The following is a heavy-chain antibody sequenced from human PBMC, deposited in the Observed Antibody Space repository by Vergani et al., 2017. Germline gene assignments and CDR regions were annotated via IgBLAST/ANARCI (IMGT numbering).Heavy chain of an antibody. J-gene: IGHJ4*02. V-gene: IGHV4-61*02. Sequence: QVQLQESGPGLVKPSQTLALTCTVSGGSFSTGGQSWTWLRQSAGKGLGWIGRIYTSGATNYNPSLRSRAIMSVDASKKQFSLKLTAVTAADTAVYYCARVFSSWHRWALDYWGQGTLVTVSS. CDR1: GGSFSTGGQS. D-gene: IGHD6-13*01. CDR2: IYTSGAT. CDR3: ARVFSSWHRWALDY.